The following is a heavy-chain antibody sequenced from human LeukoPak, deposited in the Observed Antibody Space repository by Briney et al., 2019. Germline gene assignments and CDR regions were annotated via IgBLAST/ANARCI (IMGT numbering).Heavy chain of an antibody. CDR3: AMEPYYGSGSYWKPHVDY. J-gene: IGHJ4*02. CDR2: INHSGST. Sequence: SETLSLTRAVYGGSFSGYYWSWIRQPPGKGLEWIGEINHSGSTNYNPSLKSRVTISVDTSKNQFSLKLSSVTAADTAVYYRAMEPYYGSGSYWKPHVDYWGQGTLVTVSS. V-gene: IGHV4-34*01. D-gene: IGHD3-10*01. CDR1: GGSFSGYY.